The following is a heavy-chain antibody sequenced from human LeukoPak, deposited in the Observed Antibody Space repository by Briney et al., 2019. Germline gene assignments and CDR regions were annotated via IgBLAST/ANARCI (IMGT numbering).Heavy chain of an antibody. CDR2: IHDDGRT. J-gene: IGHJ5*02. D-gene: IGHD6-25*01. CDR3: AKVLTAAGLDL. Sequence: SETLSLTCSVSGGSMSDSITWGWVRQPPGKGLEWLANIHDDGRTAPNPSLRSRLTISQDRSKNQFSLKVSSVTAADTAFYYCAKVLTAAGLDLWGQGILVAVSS. V-gene: IGHV4/OR15-8*01. CDR1: GGSMSDSIT.